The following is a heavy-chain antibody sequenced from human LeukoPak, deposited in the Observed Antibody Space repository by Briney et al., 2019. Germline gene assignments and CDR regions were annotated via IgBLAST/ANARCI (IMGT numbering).Heavy chain of an antibody. CDR2: IYYSGST. CDR3: ARGGSDYDLPLDY. J-gene: IGHJ4*02. CDR1: GGSISTYY. D-gene: IGHD5-12*01. V-gene: IGHV4-59*01. Sequence: SETLSLTCTVSGGSISTYYWSWIRQPPGKGLEWIGYIYYSGSTNYNPSLKSRVTISVDTSKNQFSLKLSSVTAADTAVYYCARGGSDYDLPLDYWGQGTLVTVSS.